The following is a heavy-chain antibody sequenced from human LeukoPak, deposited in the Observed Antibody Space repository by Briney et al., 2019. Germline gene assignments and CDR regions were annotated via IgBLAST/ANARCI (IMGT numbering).Heavy chain of an antibody. V-gene: IGHV3-23*01. D-gene: IGHD3-10*02. CDR3: AKCSASYDNDAFDV. CDR2: ISGGGAKT. Sequence: GGSLRLFCAASGFTFDSYAMNWVRQAPGKGLEWVSFISGGGAKTRYADSVKGQFTISRDNSKNTLYLQMNILRPEDTAIYYCAKCSASYDNDAFDVWGPGKMVSVSS. CDR1: GFTFDSYA. J-gene: IGHJ3*01.